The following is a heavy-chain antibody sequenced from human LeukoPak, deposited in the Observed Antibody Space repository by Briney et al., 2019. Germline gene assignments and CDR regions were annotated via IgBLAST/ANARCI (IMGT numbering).Heavy chain of an antibody. J-gene: IGHJ4*02. CDR1: GFSFSSYS. CDR2: ISSSSSII. D-gene: IGHD3-10*01. Sequence: GGSLRLSCAASGFSFSSYSMNWVRQAPGKGLEWVSYISSSSSIIYYADSVKGRFTISRDNARNSLYLQMNSLRDDDTAVYYCARPHSGHLFDYWGQGTLVTVSS. CDR3: ARPHSGHLFDY. V-gene: IGHV3-48*02.